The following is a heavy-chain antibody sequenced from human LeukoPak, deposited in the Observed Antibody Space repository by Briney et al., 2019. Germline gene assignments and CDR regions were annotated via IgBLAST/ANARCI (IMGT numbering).Heavy chain of an antibody. CDR1: GGTFSSYA. J-gene: IGHJ3*02. V-gene: IGHV1-69*04. CDR3: ARDEAGRYFDWLTYFDI. CDR2: IIPILGIA. D-gene: IGHD3-9*01. Sequence: SVKVSCKASGGTFSSYAISWVRQAPGQGLEWMGRIIPILGIANYAQQFQGRVTITADKSTSTAYMELSSLRSEDTAVYYCARDEAGRYFDWLTYFDIWGQGTMVTVSS.